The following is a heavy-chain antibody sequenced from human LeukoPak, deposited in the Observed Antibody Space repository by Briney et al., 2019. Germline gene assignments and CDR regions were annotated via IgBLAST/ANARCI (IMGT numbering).Heavy chain of an antibody. V-gene: IGHV7-4-1*02. CDR2: INTNTGNP. D-gene: IGHD3-10*01. CDR3: ARDSLLLWFGEFPNWFDP. Sequence: ASVKVSCKASGYTFTIYAMNWVRQAPGQGLEWMGWINTNTGNPTYAQGFTGRFVFSLDTSVSTAYLQISSLKAEDTAVYYCARDSLLLWFGEFPNWFDPWGQGTLVTVSS. J-gene: IGHJ5*02. CDR1: GYTFTIYA.